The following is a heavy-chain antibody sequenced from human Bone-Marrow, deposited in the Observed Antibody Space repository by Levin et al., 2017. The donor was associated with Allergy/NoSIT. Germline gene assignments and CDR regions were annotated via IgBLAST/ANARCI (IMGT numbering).Heavy chain of an antibody. CDR3: ARDSSSANYFDY. V-gene: IGHV3-11*01. Sequence: GESLKISCAASGFTFSDYYMSWIRQAPGKGLEWVSYISSSGSTIYYADSVKGRFTISRDNAKNSLYLQMNSLRAEDTAVYYCARDSSSANYFDYWGQGTLVTVSS. CDR1: GFTFSDYY. J-gene: IGHJ4*02. CDR2: ISSSGSTI. D-gene: IGHD6-6*01.